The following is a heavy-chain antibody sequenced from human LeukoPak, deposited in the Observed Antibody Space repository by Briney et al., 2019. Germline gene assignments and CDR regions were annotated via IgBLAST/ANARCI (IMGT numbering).Heavy chain of an antibody. Sequence: SEILSLTCTVSGASINSDYWSWIRQPPGKGLEWIGYIYAGGTTNYRPSLKSRITISLDTSKNQFSLKLSSVTAADTALYFWAREIIDGAARWSSGFDYWGHGILVTVSS. CDR1: GASINSDY. CDR2: IYAGGTT. V-gene: IGHV4-59*01. D-gene: IGHD2-15*01. J-gene: IGHJ4*01. CDR3: AREIIDGAARWSSGFDY.